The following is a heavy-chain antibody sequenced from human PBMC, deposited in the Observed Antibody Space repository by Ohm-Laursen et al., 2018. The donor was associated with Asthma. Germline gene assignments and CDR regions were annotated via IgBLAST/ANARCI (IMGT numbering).Heavy chain of an antibody. CDR3: ARSTSGVVVVAATRGWFDP. J-gene: IGHJ5*02. D-gene: IGHD2-15*01. Sequence: SVKVSCKASGGTFSSYAISWVRQAPGQGLEWMGGIIPIFGIANYAQKFQGRVTITADKSTSTAYMELSSLRSEDTAVYYCARSTSGVVVVAATRGWFDPWGQGTLVTVSS. CDR2: IIPIFGIA. CDR1: GGTFSSYA. V-gene: IGHV1-69*10.